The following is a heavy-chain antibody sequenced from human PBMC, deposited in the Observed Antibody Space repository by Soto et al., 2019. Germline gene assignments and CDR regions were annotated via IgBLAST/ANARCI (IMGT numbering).Heavy chain of an antibody. CDR1: GFSFSSYA. CDR2: ISYDGRNK. CDR3: AREIERLLGY. Sequence: ESGGGVVQPGRSLRLSCAASGFSFSSYAMHWVRQAPGKGLEWVAVISYDGRNKYYADSVKGRFTISRDNSKNTLYLQMNSLRTEDTAVYYCAREIERLLGYWGQGNLVTVSS. V-gene: IGHV3-30*04. J-gene: IGHJ4*02. D-gene: IGHD3-3*01.